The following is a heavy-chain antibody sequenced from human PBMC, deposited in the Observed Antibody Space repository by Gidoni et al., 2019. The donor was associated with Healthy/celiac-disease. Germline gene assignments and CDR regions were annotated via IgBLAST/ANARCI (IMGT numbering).Heavy chain of an antibody. J-gene: IGHJ5*02. CDR3: AQAITIFGVVTHNWFDP. CDR1: GGSISSRIYY. V-gene: IGHV4-39*07. Sequence: QLQLQESRPGLVKPSETLSLTCTVSGGSISSRIYYWGWIRQPPGKGLEWSGSIYYSGSTYYNPSLKSRVTISVDTSKNQFSLKLSSVTAADTAVYYCAQAITIFGVVTHNWFDPWGQGTLVTVSS. D-gene: IGHD3-3*01. CDR2: IYYSGST.